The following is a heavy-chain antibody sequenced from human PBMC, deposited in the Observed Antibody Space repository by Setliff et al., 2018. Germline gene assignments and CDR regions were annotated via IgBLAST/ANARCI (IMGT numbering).Heavy chain of an antibody. CDR1: GGTFSNIG. CDR2: IIPPFGTT. J-gene: IGHJ6*03. V-gene: IGHV1-69*05. CDR3: AREKVVVVSATSYHYYMDV. Sequence: GASVKVSCKASGGTFSNIGISWVRQAPGQGLEWMGGIIPPFGTTNYAQEFQGRVTITTDESTNTAYMELSSLRSEDTAMYYCAREKVVVVSATSYHYYMDVWGKGTTVTSP. D-gene: IGHD2-15*01.